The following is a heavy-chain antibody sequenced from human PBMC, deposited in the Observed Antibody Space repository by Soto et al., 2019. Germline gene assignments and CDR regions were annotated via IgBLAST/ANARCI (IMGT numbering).Heavy chain of an antibody. V-gene: IGHV4-34*01. D-gene: IGHD6-13*01. CDR1: GGSFSCYY. J-gene: IGHJ6*02. Sequence: SETLSLTCAVYGGSFSCYYWSWIRQPPGKGLEWIGEINHSGSTNYNPSLKSRVTISVDTSKNQFSLKLSSVTAADTAVYYCARLAPIAAADGMDVWGQGTTVTVSS. CDR2: INHSGST. CDR3: ARLAPIAAADGMDV.